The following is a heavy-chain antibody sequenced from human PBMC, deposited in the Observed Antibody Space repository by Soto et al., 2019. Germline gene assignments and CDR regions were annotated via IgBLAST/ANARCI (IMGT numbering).Heavy chain of an antibody. V-gene: IGHV3-48*01. CDR1: GFTFSSYS. D-gene: IGHD4-17*01. CDR2: ISSSSSTI. Sequence: PGGSLRLSCAASGFTFSSYSMNWVRQAPGKGLEWVSYISSSSSTIYYADSVKGRFTISRDNAKNSLYLQMNSLRAEDTALYYCARGYYGDSDYYYYYMDVWGKGTTVTVSS. CDR3: ARGYYGDSDYYYYYMDV. J-gene: IGHJ6*03.